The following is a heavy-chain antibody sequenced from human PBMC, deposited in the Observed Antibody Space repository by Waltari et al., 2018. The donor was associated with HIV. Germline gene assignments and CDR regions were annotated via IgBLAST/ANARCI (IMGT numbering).Heavy chain of an antibody. CDR2: IRSKPYGGAA. Sequence: EVQLVESGGGLLQPGRSLRLSCTASGFTFGDYAMSWVRQAPGKGLEWVGFIRSKPYGGAAEYAASVKGRFTISRDDSKSIAYLQMNSLKTEDTATYYCAHILTHYDTNGHYWSPNGFDIWGQGTMVSVSS. CDR3: AHILTHYDTNGHYWSPNGFDI. V-gene: IGHV3-49*04. J-gene: IGHJ3*02. D-gene: IGHD3-22*01. CDR1: GFTFGDYA.